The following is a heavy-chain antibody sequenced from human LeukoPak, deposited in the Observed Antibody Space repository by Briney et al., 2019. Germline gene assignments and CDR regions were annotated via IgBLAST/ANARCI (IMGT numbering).Heavy chain of an antibody. D-gene: IGHD3-10*01. CDR3: ARVSDYYGSGSYYKGGYYFDY. CDR2: IYYSGST. Sequence: SQTLSLTCTVSGGSISSGGYYWSWIRQHPGKGLEWIGYIYYSGSTNYNPSLKSRVTISADTSKNQFSLKLSSVTAADTAVYYCARVSDYYGSGSYYKGGYYFDYWGQGTLVTVSS. CDR1: GGSISSGGYY. V-gene: IGHV4-61*08. J-gene: IGHJ4*02.